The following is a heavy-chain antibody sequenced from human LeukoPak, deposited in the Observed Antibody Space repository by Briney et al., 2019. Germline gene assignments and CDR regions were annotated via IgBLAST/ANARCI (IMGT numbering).Heavy chain of an antibody. D-gene: IGHD2-15*01. CDR2: IYYSGST. Sequence: SETLSLTCTVSGGSISSSSYYWGWIRQPPGKGLEWIGNIYYSGSTYYNPSLKSRVTISVDTSKNQFSLKLSSVTAADTAVYYCARPAYCSGGSCYGFFDPWGQGTLVTVSS. CDR1: GGSISSSSYY. V-gene: IGHV4-39*01. CDR3: ARPAYCSGGSCYGFFDP. J-gene: IGHJ5*02.